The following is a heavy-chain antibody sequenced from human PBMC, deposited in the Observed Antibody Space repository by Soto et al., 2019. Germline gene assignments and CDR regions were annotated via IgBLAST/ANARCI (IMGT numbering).Heavy chain of an antibody. D-gene: IGHD3-3*01. V-gene: IGHV3-23*01. CDR2: FRESGGTT. CDR3: AREYYDFWSGLENYYYGMDV. CDR1: GFTFSSSA. J-gene: IGHJ6*02. Sequence: PGGSLRLSCAASGFTFSSSAMSWVRQAPGKGLEWVSTFRESGGTTHYADSVKGRFTISRDNSKNTLYLQMNSLRAEDTAVYYCAREYYDFWSGLENYYYGMDVWGQGTTVTVSS.